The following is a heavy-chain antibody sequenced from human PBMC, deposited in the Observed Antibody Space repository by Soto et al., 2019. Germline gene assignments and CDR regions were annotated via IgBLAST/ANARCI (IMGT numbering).Heavy chain of an antibody. V-gene: IGHV1-46*01. CDR2: INPSADST. D-gene: IGHD1-26*01. J-gene: IGHJ4*02. CDR3: AREYGGSRVFDY. CDR1: GYTFTNYF. Sequence: VKVSCKTSGYTFTNYFIHWVRQAPGQGLEWMGIINPSADSTNYAQKFQGRVTVTRDTSTSTVYMELRSLRSEDTAVYFCAREYGGSRVFDYWGQGTVVTVSS.